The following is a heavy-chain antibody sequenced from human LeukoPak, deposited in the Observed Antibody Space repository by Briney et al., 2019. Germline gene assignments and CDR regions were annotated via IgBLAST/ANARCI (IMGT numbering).Heavy chain of an antibody. D-gene: IGHD5-12*01. J-gene: IGHJ6*02. CDR1: GFTFSSYD. CDR2: ISNAGEK. CDR3: ARDPSGQGLDV. V-gene: IGHV3-13*01. Sequence: GWSLRLSCTASGFTFSSYDMHWVPREPGDGLEWVAGISNAGEKQYQVYVKGRFTMSKENDRNSLYLQINSLRAGDTAVYYCARDPSGQGLDVWGQGTTVTVSS.